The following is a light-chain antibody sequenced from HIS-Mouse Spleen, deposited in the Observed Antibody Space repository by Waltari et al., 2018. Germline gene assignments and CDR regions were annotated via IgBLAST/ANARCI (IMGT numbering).Light chain of an antibody. J-gene: IGLJ2*01. Sequence: SYVLTQPPSVSVAPGKTARITCGGNNIGMKSVHSYQQKSGQAPVMVIYEDSKRPSGIPERFSGSSSGTMATLTISGARVEDEADYYCYSTDSSGNHRVFGGGTKLTVL. V-gene: IGLV3-10*01. CDR3: YSTDSSGNHRV. CDR2: EDS. CDR1: NIGMKS.